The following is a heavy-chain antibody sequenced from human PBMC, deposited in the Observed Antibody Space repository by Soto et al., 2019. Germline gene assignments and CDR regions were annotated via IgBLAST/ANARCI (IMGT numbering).Heavy chain of an antibody. J-gene: IGHJ4*02. Sequence: QVQLVQSGAEVKKPGASVKVSCKASGYTFTSYGISWVRQAPGQGLEWMGWISAYNGNTNYAQKLQGRVTMTTDTATSTADMELRGLRSDGTAVYYCAREGGIAVAGTGVGYWGQGTLVTVSS. CDR1: GYTFTSYG. V-gene: IGHV1-18*01. CDR3: AREGGIAVAGTGVGY. D-gene: IGHD6-19*01. CDR2: ISAYNGNT.